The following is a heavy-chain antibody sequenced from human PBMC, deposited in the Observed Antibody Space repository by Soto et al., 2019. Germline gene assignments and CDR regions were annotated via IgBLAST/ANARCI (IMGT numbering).Heavy chain of an antibody. V-gene: IGHV1-18*01. J-gene: IGHJ6*02. CDR1: GYIFVNYG. CDR3: VMVDNYVTPTPQDV. D-gene: IGHD3-16*01. Sequence: QVQLVQSGDEVKKPGASVKVSCKASGYIFVNYGIAWVRQAPGQGLEWMGWISPYTGNTHSATKVQGRLTMTTDTSTRTAYMDLGSRTSDETAVYYCVMVDNYVTPTPQDVWGQGTTVTVSS. CDR2: ISPYTGNT.